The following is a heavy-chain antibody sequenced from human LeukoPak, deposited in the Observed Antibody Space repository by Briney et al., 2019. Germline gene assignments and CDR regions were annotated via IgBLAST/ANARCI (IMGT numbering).Heavy chain of an antibody. CDR3: ARPVTTHYYYYMDV. Sequence: GGSLRLSCAASGFTFTNYWMSWVRQAPGKGLEWVANIKQDGSEKLYVDSVKGRFTISRDNTKNSLYLQMNSLRAEDTAVYYCARPVTTHYYYYMDVWGKGTTVTVSS. J-gene: IGHJ6*03. CDR1: GFTFTNYW. D-gene: IGHD4-11*01. CDR2: IKQDGSEK. V-gene: IGHV3-7*01.